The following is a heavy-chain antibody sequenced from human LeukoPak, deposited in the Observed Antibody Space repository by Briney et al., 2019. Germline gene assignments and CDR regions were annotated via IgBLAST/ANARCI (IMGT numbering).Heavy chain of an antibody. V-gene: IGHV3-23*01. Sequence: PGGSLRLSCVASGFTFSIYAMSWVRQAPGKGLEWVSVINTSGDYTNYADSVKGRFTISRDNSKNTLYLQMNSLRAEDTAVYYCAKEPTVRGAIDCWGQGTLVTVSS. CDR1: GFTFSIYA. D-gene: IGHD3-10*01. J-gene: IGHJ4*02. CDR3: AKEPTVRGAIDC. CDR2: INTSGDYT.